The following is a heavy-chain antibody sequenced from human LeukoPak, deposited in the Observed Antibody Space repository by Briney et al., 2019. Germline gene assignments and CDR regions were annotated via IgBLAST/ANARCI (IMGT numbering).Heavy chain of an antibody. CDR1: GFTFSNAW. CDR2: IYYSGST. Sequence: PGGSLRLSCAASGFTFSNAWMSWVRQAPGKGLEWIGSIYYSGSTYYNPSLKSRVTISVDTSKNQFSLKLSSVTAADTAVYYCARTIIAARWSWEDYWGQGTLVTVSS. CDR3: ARTIIAARWSWEDY. J-gene: IGHJ4*02. D-gene: IGHD6-6*01. V-gene: IGHV4-38-2*01.